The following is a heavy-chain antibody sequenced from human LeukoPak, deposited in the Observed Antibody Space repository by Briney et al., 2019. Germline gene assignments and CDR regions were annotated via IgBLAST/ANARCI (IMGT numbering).Heavy chain of an antibody. CDR3: ARDVPAAIKDAFDI. CDR1: GGSISSYY. D-gene: IGHD2-2*02. Sequence: SETLSLTCTVSGGSISSYYWSWIRQPAGKGLEWIGRIYTSGSTNYNPSLKSRVTMSVDTSKNQFSLKLSSVTAADTAVYYCARDVPAAIKDAFDIWGQGTVVTVSS. J-gene: IGHJ3*02. V-gene: IGHV4-4*07. CDR2: IYTSGST.